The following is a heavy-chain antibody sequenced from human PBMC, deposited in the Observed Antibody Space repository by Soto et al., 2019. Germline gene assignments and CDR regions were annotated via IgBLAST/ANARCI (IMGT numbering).Heavy chain of an antibody. Sequence: QVQLVQSGAEVKKPGASVKVSCKASGYTFTSYDINWVRQATGQGLEWMGWMNPNSGNTGYAQKFQGRVTMTRNTSLSTAYMELNSLRSEDTAVYYCARRRKDYGDYYYGMDVRGQGTTVTVSS. CDR1: GYTFTSYD. CDR2: MNPNSGNT. V-gene: IGHV1-8*01. CDR3: ARRRKDYGDYYYGMDV. J-gene: IGHJ6*02. D-gene: IGHD4-17*01.